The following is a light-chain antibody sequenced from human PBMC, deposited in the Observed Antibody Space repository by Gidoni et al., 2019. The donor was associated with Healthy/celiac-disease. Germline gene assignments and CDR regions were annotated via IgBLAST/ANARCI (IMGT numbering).Light chain of an antibody. V-gene: IGLV2-11*01. J-gene: IGLJ2*01. Sequence: QSALTQPRSVSGSPGQSVTISCTGTSSDVGGYNYVSWYQEHPGTAPKLLIYDGSKRPSGVPDRFSGSKSGNTASLTISGLQAEDEADYYCCSYAGTYSFVVFGGGTKLTVL. CDR3: CSYAGTYSFVV. CDR2: DGS. CDR1: SSDVGGYNY.